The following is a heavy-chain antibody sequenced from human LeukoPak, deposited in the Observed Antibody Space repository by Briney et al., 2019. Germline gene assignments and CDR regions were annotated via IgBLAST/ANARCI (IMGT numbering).Heavy chain of an antibody. CDR1: GYTFTGYY. Sequence: WASVKVSCKASGYTFTGYYMHWVRQAPGQGLEWMGWINPNSGGTNYAQKFQGRVTMTRDTSISTAYMELSRLRSDDTAVYYCARVISSGYPYYFDYWGQGTLVTVSS. D-gene: IGHD3-22*01. CDR2: INPNSGGT. V-gene: IGHV1-2*02. CDR3: ARVISSGYPYYFDY. J-gene: IGHJ4*02.